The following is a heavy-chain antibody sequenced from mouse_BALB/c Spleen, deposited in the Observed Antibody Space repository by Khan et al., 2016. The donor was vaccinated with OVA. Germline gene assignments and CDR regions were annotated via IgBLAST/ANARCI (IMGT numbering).Heavy chain of an antibody. V-gene: IGHV2-2*01. J-gene: IGHJ3*01. CDR3: ARNSYRYDFTY. D-gene: IGHD2-12*01. CDR1: GFSLITYG. Sequence: VQLQQPGPGLVQPSQSLSITCTVSGFSLITYGVHWVRQSPGKGLEWLGVIWSDGSTDSHAAFISRLSITTDNSKSQVFFKMNSLQADDTAIYYCARNSYRYDFTYWGRGTLVTVSA. CDR2: IWSDGST.